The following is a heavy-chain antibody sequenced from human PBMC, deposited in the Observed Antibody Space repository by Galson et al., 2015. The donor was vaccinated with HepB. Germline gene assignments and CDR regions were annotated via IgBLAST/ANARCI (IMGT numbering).Heavy chain of an antibody. Sequence: SLRLSCAASGFTFSSYGMHWVRQAPGKGLEWVAVIWYDGSNKYYADSVKGRFTISRDNSKNTLYLQMNSLRAEDTAVYYCARDSDGAHLDYWGQGTLVTVSS. J-gene: IGHJ4*02. CDR3: ARDSDGAHLDY. CDR1: GFTFSSYG. D-gene: IGHD5-24*01. V-gene: IGHV3-33*01. CDR2: IWYDGSNK.